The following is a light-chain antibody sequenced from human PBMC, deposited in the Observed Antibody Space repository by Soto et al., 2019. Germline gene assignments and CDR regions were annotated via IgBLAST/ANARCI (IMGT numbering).Light chain of an antibody. CDR2: ANN. Sequence: QSVLTQPPSVSGAPGQRVTISCTGSSSNIGAGYDVHWYQQFPGTAPRLLIYANNNRPSGVPDRFSGSKSGNTPSLTISGLQAEDEADYYCGLFTSSATWVFGGGTKLTVL. J-gene: IGLJ3*02. CDR1: SSNIGAGYD. V-gene: IGLV1-40*01. CDR3: GLFTSSATWV.